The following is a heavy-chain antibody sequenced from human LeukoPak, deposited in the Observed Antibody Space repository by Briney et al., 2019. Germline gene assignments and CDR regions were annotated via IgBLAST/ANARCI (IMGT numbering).Heavy chain of an antibody. CDR2: ISSSGDTK. V-gene: IGHV3-11*01. CDR3: ARTWLGESLFDY. D-gene: IGHD3-10*01. Sequence: GGSLRLSCAASGFTFLSDYYMSWIRQAPGKGLEWVSYISSSGDTKHYADSVKGRFTISRDNAKKSLYLQMNSLRAEDTAVYYCARTWLGESLFDYWGQGTLVTVSS. J-gene: IGHJ4*02. CDR1: GFTFLSDYY.